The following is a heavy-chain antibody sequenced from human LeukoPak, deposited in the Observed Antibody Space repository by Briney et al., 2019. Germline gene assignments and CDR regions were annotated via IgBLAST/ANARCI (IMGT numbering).Heavy chain of an antibody. J-gene: IGHJ4*02. D-gene: IGHD2-8*02. V-gene: IGHV1-2*02. CDR2: INANSGGT. CDR1: GYTFTPYS. Sequence: ASVKVSCKASGYTFTPYSMHWVRQAPGQGLEWMGCINANSGGTDYVQKFQGRVTMTRDTSISTAYMELSGLTSDDTAVYYCAIELTGSFYFDNWGQGTLVTVSS. CDR3: AIELTGSFYFDN.